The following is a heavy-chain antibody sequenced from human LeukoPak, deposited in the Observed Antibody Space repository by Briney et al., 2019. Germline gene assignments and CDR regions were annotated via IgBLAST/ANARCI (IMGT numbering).Heavy chain of an antibody. V-gene: IGHV1-69*13. Sequence: SVKVSCKASGGTFSSYAISWVRQAPGQGLEWMGGTIPIFGTANYAQKFQGRVTITADESTSTAYMELSSLRSEDTAVYYCARDFRLAVAKNWFDPWGQGTLVTVSS. CDR2: TIPIFGTA. CDR3: ARDFRLAVAKNWFDP. CDR1: GGTFSSYA. J-gene: IGHJ5*02. D-gene: IGHD6-19*01.